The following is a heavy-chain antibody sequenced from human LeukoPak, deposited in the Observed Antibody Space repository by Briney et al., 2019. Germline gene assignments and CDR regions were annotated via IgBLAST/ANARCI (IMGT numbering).Heavy chain of an antibody. J-gene: IGHJ3*02. CDR2: INSDGSST. V-gene: IGHV3-74*01. Sequence: PGRSLRLSCAASGFTFSSYWMHWIGQAPGKGLVWASRINSDGSSTSYADSVKGRFTISRDNAKNTLYLQMNSLRAEDTAVYSCARRIVTYYYDSSGSLDAFDIWGQGTMVTVSS. D-gene: IGHD3-22*01. CDR1: GFTFSSYW. CDR3: ARRIVTYYYDSSGSLDAFDI.